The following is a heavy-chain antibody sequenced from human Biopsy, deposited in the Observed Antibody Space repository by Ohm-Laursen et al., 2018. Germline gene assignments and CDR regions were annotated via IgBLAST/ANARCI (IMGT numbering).Heavy chain of an antibody. CDR3: AKDWFPYADYARAHGVDV. D-gene: IGHD3-16*01. V-gene: IGHV3-21*01. Sequence: SLRLSCAASGVTLSGYGMNWVRQAPGKGLEWVSSISASSSYIYYANSVKGRFTISRDNSKNTLYLQMNSLRPEDTAVYYCAKDWFPYADYARAHGVDVWGQGTTVTVSS. J-gene: IGHJ6*02. CDR2: ISASSSYI. CDR1: GVTLSGYG.